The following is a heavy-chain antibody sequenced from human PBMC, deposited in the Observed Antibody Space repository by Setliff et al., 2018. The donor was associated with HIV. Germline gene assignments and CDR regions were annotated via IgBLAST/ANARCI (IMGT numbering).Heavy chain of an antibody. J-gene: IGHJ1*01. V-gene: IGHV1-24*01. CDR3: ATDPGYSSTWYSESFQH. CDR1: GYTLTEFA. CDR2: FDPEDGET. D-gene: IGHD6-13*01. Sequence: ASVKVSCKISGYTLTEFALHCVRQAPGKGLEWMANFDPEDGETFYAQKFQGRLTMTEDTSTDTAYMALSRLRSDDTAMYYCATDPGYSSTWYSESFQHWGQGTVVTVSS.